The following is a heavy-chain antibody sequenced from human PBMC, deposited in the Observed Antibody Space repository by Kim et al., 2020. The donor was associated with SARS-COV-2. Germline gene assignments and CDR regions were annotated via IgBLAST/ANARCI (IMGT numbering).Heavy chain of an antibody. V-gene: IGHV3-30*04. Sequence: GGSLRLSCAASGFTFSSYAMHWVRQAPGKGLEWVAVISYDGSNKYYADAVKGRFTISRDNSKNTLYLQMNSRRAEDTAVYYCARDGTGYCSGVSCSKNW. J-gene: IGHJ2*01. D-gene: IGHD2-15*01. CDR1: GFTFSSYA. CDR3: ARDGTGYCSGVSCSKNW. CDR2: ISYDGSNK.